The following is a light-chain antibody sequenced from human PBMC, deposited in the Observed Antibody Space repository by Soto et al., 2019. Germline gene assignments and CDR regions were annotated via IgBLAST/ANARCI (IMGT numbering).Light chain of an antibody. CDR3: QQYYSYPLT. V-gene: IGKV1-8*01. J-gene: IGKJ4*01. Sequence: RMTQSPSSLSASTGDRVTITCRASQGISSYLAWYQQKPGKAPKLLIYAASTLQSGVPSRFSGSGSGTDFTLTISCLQSEDFATYYCQQYYSYPLTFGGGTKVDIK. CDR2: AAS. CDR1: QGISSY.